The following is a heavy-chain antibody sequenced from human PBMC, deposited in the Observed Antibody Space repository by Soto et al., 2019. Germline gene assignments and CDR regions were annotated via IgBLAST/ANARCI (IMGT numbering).Heavy chain of an antibody. CDR1: GGTFTTDT. Sequence: QVQLVQSGPEVKKSGSSVKVSCKLSGGTFTTDTISWPRRAPGHGLEWMGRILPILGTGNYAQKFQGRVTITEDKSTKTGYMELSSLTSEDTAVSYCAREEGYYNIGTFTFYYLDVWGNGTTVTGS. V-gene: IGHV1-69*08. CDR2: ILPILGTG. D-gene: IGHD3-10*01. J-gene: IGHJ6*03. CDR3: AREEGYYNIGTFTFYYLDV.